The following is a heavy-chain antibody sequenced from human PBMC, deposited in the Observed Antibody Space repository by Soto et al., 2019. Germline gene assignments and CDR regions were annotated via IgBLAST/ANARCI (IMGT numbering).Heavy chain of an antibody. CDR3: AKDYGSGSYIPYYFDY. CDR1: GFTFDDYA. CDR2: ISWNSGSI. J-gene: IGHJ4*02. Sequence: GGSLRLSCTASGFTFDDYAMHWVRQAPGKGLEWVSGISWNSGSIGYADSVKGRFTISRDNAKNSLYLQMNSLRAEDTALYYCAKDYGSGSYIPYYFDYWGQGTLVTVSS. V-gene: IGHV3-9*01. D-gene: IGHD3-10*01.